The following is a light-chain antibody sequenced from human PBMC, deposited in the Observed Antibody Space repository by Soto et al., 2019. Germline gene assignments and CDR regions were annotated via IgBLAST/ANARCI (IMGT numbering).Light chain of an antibody. CDR3: QQYTDWPIT. V-gene: IGKV3-15*01. Sequence: EIVITQSPATLSVSPGESATLSGRSSQSINSNLAWYQQQPGQAPRILIYAASTRATAVQDRFSGSGSGTDFTLTITRLQPDDFAVYFRQQYTDWPITFGQGTRLEIK. J-gene: IGKJ5*01. CDR2: AAS. CDR1: QSINSN.